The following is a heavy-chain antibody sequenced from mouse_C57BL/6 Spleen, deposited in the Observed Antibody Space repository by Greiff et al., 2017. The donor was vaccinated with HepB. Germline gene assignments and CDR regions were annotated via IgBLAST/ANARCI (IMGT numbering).Heavy chain of an antibody. D-gene: IGHD4-1*01. V-gene: IGHV5-4*01. CDR2: ISDGGSYT. CDR1: GFTFSSYA. CDR3: ARERNWDGGFAY. J-gene: IGHJ3*01. Sequence: EVMLVESGGGLVKPGGSLKLSCAASGFTFSSYAMSWVRQTPEKRLEWVATISDGGSYTYYPDNVKGRFTISRDNAKNNLYLQMSHLKSEVTAMYYCARERNWDGGFAYWGQGTLVTVSA.